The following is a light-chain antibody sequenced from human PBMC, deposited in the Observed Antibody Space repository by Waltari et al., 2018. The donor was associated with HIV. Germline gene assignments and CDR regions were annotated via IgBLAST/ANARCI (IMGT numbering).Light chain of an antibody. CDR1: SSKLGRHT. Sequence: QSVLTQPPSASGTPGQRVTISCSGTSSKLGRHTVAWYQQLPGAAPKLLIYSTNQRPSGVPDRVSGSKSGTSASLAISGLQSEDEADYFCATWDDSLNGHVFGGGTKLTV. V-gene: IGLV1-44*01. CDR2: STN. CDR3: ATWDDSLNGHV. J-gene: IGLJ3*02.